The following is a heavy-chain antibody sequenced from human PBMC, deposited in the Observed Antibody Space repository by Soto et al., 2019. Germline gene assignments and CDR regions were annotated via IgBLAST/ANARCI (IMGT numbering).Heavy chain of an antibody. CDR3: ARYSDKVSD. CDR1: GFTFDDYA. Sequence: GGSLRLSCAASGFTFDDYAMHWIRQVPGKGLEWVSGISWNSERIGYADSVKGRFTISRDNPKNSLYLQMNSLRVEDTTLYYWARYSDKVSDWGQETLVTVS. J-gene: IGHJ4*02. D-gene: IGHD4-17*01. CDR2: ISWNSERI. V-gene: IGHV3-9*01.